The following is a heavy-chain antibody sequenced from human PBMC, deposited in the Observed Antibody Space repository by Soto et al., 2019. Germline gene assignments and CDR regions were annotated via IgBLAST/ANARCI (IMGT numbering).Heavy chain of an antibody. V-gene: IGHV1-18*01. CDR3: ARMRYYDNSGWKDFDY. CDR2: ISAYNGNT. Sequence: QVQLVQSGGEVKKPGASVKVSCKASGYTFTYYGISWVRQAPGQGLEWMGWISAYNGNTNYTQKVQGRVTMTTDTSPSTAYMELRSLRSDDTAVYYCARMRYYDNSGWKDFDYWGQGTLVTVSS. J-gene: IGHJ4*02. D-gene: IGHD3-22*01. CDR1: GYTFTYYG.